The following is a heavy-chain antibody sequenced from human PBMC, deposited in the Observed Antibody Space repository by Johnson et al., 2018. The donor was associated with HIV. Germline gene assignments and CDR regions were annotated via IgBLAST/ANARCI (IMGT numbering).Heavy chain of an antibody. CDR2: IRYDGSNK. CDR3: AARIAVADDDAFDI. D-gene: IGHD6-19*01. J-gene: IGHJ3*02. CDR1: GFTFSSYW. V-gene: IGHV3-30*02. Sequence: QMLLVESGGGVVRPGGSLRVSCAASGFTFSSYWMSWVRQAPGKGLEWVAFIRYDGSNKYYADSVKGRFTISRDNSKNTLYLQMNSLRAEDTAVYYCAARIAVADDDAFDIWGQGTMVTVSS.